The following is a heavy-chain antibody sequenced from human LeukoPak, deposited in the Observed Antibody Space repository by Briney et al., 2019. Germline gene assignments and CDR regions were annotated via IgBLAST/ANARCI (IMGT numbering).Heavy chain of an antibody. CDR1: GGSISDNSYY. J-gene: IGHJ4*02. Sequence: SETLSLTCTLSGGSISDNSYYWGWLRQPPGKGLEWIGSIFYSGNAFYTPSLKSRVTISVDTSKNPLSLKLNSVTAADTAIYYCARQVRFGEPVHFDYWGQGALVTVSS. D-gene: IGHD3-10*01. CDR2: IFYSGNA. V-gene: IGHV4-39*01. CDR3: ARQVRFGEPVHFDY.